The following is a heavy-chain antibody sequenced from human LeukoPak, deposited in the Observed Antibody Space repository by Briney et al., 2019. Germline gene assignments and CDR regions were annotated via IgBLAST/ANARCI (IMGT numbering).Heavy chain of an antibody. CDR2: INPNSGGT. Sequence: ASVKVSCKASGYTFTDYGISWVRQAPGQGLEWMGWINPNSGGTNYAQKFQGRVTMTRDTSISTAYMELSRLRSDDTAVYYCARQSREELLGIDYWGQGTLVTVSS. J-gene: IGHJ4*02. D-gene: IGHD1-26*01. CDR3: ARQSREELLGIDY. CDR1: GYTFTDYG. V-gene: IGHV1-2*02.